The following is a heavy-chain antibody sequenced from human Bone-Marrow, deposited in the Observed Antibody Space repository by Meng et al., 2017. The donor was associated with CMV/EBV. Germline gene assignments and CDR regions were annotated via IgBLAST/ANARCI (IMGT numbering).Heavy chain of an antibody. CDR2: MNPNSGNT. CDR3: ARGSGAGGLRYYYGMDV. Sequence: ASVKVSCKASGYTFSYYDIIWVRQATGQGLEWMGWMNPNSGNTGYAQKFQGRVTMTRNTSISTAYMELSSLRSEDTAVYYWARGSGAGGLRYYYGMDVWGQGTTVTVSS. CDR1: GYTFSYYD. V-gene: IGHV1-8*01. J-gene: IGHJ6*02. D-gene: IGHD3-16*01.